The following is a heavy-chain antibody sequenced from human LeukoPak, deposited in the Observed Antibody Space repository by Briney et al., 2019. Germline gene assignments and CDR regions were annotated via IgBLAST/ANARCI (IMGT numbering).Heavy chain of an antibody. CDR3: AKDLISYYDSSGYPRPDY. J-gene: IGHJ4*02. CDR1: GFTFSSYG. D-gene: IGHD3-22*01. V-gene: IGHV3-30*02. Sequence: PGGSLRLSCAASGFTFSSYGMHWVRQAPGKGLEWVAFIRYDGSNKYYADSVKGRFTISRDNSKNTLYLQVNSLRAEDTAVYYCAKDLISYYDSSGYPRPDYWGQGTLVTVSS. CDR2: IRYDGSNK.